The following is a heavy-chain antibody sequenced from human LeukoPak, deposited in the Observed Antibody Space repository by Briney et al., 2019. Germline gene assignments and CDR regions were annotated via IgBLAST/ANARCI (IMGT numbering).Heavy chain of an antibody. CDR2: INHSGST. D-gene: IGHD5-12*01. Sequence: SETLSLTCAVYGGSFSGYYWSWIRQPPGKGLEWIGEINHSGSTNYNPSLKSRVTISVDTSKNQFSLKLSSVTAADTAVYYCARAEGLRGIYWYFDLWGRGTLVTVSS. CDR1: GGSFSGYY. CDR3: ARAEGLRGIYWYFDL. V-gene: IGHV4-34*01. J-gene: IGHJ2*01.